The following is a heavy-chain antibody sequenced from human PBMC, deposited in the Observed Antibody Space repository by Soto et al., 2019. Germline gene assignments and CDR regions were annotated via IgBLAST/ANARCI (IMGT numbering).Heavy chain of an antibody. D-gene: IGHD2-2*01. V-gene: IGHV1-69*13. CDR1: GGTFSSYA. Sequence: SVKVSCKASGGTFSSYAISWVRQAPGQGLEWMGGIIPIFGTANYAQKFQGRVTITADESTSTAYMELSSLRSEDTAVYYCARDILRHCSRTQCYGRYYYYYGMEVWGQGTTATVS. J-gene: IGHJ6*02. CDR3: ARDILRHCSRTQCYGRYYYYYGMEV. CDR2: IIPIFGTA.